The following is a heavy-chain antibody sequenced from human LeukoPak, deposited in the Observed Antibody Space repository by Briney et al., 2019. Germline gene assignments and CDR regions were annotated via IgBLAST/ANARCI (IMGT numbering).Heavy chain of an antibody. CDR3: ARALEVDYGGYGWTDS. Sequence: GGSLRLSCAASGFSFSTYWMTWVRQAPGKGLEWVANIKEDETEKYYVDSVKGRFTISRDNGKNSLYLQMNSLRAEDTAVYYCARALEVDYGGYGWTDSWGQGTLVTVSS. J-gene: IGHJ4*02. CDR1: GFSFSTYW. V-gene: IGHV3-7*01. CDR2: IKEDETEK. D-gene: IGHD4-17*01.